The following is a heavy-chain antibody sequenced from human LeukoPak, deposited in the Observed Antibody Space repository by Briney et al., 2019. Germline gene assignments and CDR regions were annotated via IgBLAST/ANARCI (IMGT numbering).Heavy chain of an antibody. D-gene: IGHD1-26*01. J-gene: IGHJ6*03. Sequence: SETLSLTCTVSGGSISSYYWSWIRQPPGKGLEWIGYIYYSGSTNYNPSLKSRVTISVDTSKNQFSLKLSSVTAADTAVYYCARGRSGRYYYYYYMDVWGKGTPVTVSS. V-gene: IGHV4-59*01. CDR3: ARGRSGRYYYYYYMDV. CDR1: GGSISSYY. CDR2: IYYSGST.